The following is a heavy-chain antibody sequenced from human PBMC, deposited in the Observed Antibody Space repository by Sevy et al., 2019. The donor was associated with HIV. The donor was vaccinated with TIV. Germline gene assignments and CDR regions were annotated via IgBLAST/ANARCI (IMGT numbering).Heavy chain of an antibody. V-gene: IGHV1-3*01. Sequence: ASVKVSCKASGYTFTRYAMHWVRQAPGQRLEWMGWINAGNGNTKYSQKFQGRVTITRDTSASTAYMELSSLRSEDTAVYYCASAQVIVVVPAAMIGAYYYYYSMDVWGQGTTVTVSS. CDR3: ASAQVIVVVPAAMIGAYYYYYSMDV. CDR2: INAGNGNT. J-gene: IGHJ6*02. D-gene: IGHD2-2*01. CDR1: GYTFTRYA.